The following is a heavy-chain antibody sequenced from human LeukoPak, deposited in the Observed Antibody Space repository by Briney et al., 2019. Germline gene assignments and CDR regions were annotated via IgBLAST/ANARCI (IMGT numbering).Heavy chain of an antibody. Sequence: GGSLRLSCAASGFTFSSYWMSWVRQAPGKGLEWVAFVRYDGSKKYYTNSVKGRFTISRDNSKNTLYLQMNSLRAEDTAVYYCAKDQKRGYSYGYLFYYYYMDVWGKGTTVTISS. D-gene: IGHD5-18*01. J-gene: IGHJ6*03. V-gene: IGHV3-30*02. CDR3: AKDQKRGYSYGYLFYYYYMDV. CDR2: VRYDGSKK. CDR1: GFTFSSYW.